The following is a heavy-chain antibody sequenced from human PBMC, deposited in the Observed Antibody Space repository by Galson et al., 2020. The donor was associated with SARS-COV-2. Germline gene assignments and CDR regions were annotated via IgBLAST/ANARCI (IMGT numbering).Heavy chain of an antibody. Sequence: GGSLRLSCEASGFTFSNYGIHWVRQAPGQGLEWVAVIWYDGSNTNYADTVKGRFTISRDNSKSTLYLQMNSLRAEDTAVYYCAREYYNSSCYDYYYMDVGGKGTTVTVSS. CDR3: AREYYNSSCYDYYYMDV. D-gene: IGHD3-22*01. CDR1: GFTFSNYG. CDR2: IWYDGSNT. J-gene: IGHJ6*03. V-gene: IGHV3-33*01.